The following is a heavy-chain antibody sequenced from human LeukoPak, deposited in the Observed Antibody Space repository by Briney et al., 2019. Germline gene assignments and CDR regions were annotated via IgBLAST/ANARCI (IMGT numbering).Heavy chain of an antibody. D-gene: IGHD2-15*01. J-gene: IGHJ5*02. CDR2: IKQDGSEK. CDR1: GPTFSSYW. V-gene: IGHV3-7*03. CDR3: ARGGLYCSGGSCLNWFDP. Sequence: GGSLRLSCAASGPTFSSYWMSWVRQAPGKGLEWVANIKQDGSEKYYVDSVKGRFTISRDNAKNSLYLQMNSLRAEDTAVYYCARGGLYCSGGSCLNWFDPWGQGTLVTVSS.